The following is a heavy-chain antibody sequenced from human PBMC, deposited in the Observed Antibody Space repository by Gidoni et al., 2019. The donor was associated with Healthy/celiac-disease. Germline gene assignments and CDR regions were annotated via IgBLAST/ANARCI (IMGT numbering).Heavy chain of an antibody. CDR1: GYSFTSYW. CDR2: IYPGDSDT. CDR3: ARPRGLVRWYFDL. Sequence: EVQLVQSGAEVKKPGESLKISCQGSGYSFTSYWIGWVRQMPGKGLEWMGIIYPGDSDTRYSPSFQGQVTISADKSISTAHLQWSSLKAADTAMYYCARPRGLVRWYFDLWGRGTLVTVSS. D-gene: IGHD6-6*01. J-gene: IGHJ2*01. V-gene: IGHV5-51*01.